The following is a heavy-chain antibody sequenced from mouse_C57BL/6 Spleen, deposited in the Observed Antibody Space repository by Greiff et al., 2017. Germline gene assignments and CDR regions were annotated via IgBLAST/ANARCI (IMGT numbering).Heavy chain of an antibody. CDR2: IDPSDSYT. D-gene: IGHD2-4*01. Sequence: QVQLKQPGAELVRPGTSVKLSCKASGYTFTSYWMHWVKQRPGQGLEWIGVIDPSDSYTNYNQKFKGKATLTVDTSSSTAYMQLSSLTSEDSAVYYCAREFYDYDEGYWYFDVWGTGTTVTVSS. CDR1: GYTFTSYW. V-gene: IGHV1-59*01. J-gene: IGHJ1*03. CDR3: AREFYDYDEGYWYFDV.